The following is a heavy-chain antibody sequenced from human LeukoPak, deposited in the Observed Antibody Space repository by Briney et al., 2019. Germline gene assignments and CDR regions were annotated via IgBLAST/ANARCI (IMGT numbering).Heavy chain of an antibody. CDR3: SRSQFDY. CDR2: ISGDGTIT. CDR1: GFPFSSYW. J-gene: IGHJ4*02. V-gene: IGHV3-74*03. Sequence: GGSLRLSCEPSGFPFSSYWMLWVRQAPGKGLVWISRISGDGTITTYADFVKGRFTISRDNTKNILYLQMNSLKVEDTAIYYCSRSQFDYWGQGVRVTVSS.